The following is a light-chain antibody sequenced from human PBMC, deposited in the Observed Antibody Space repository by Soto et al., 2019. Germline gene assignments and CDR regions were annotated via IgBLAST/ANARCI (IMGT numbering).Light chain of an antibody. CDR1: QSVSSN. Sequence: IVMTQSPATLSVSPGERATLSCRASQSVSSNLAWYQQKPGQAPRLLIYGASTRATGIPARFSGSGSGTESTLTISSLQSEDFAVYYCQQYNNWPRITFGPGTKVDIK. J-gene: IGKJ3*01. CDR2: GAS. CDR3: QQYNNWPRIT. V-gene: IGKV3-15*01.